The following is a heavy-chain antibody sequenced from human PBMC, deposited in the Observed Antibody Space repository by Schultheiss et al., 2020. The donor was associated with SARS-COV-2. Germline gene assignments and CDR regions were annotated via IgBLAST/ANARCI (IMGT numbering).Heavy chain of an antibody. CDR2: INAGNGNT. CDR1: GGTFSRYA. D-gene: IGHD2-2*01. Sequence: ASVKVSCKASGGTFSRYAISWVRQAPGQGLEWVGGINAGNGNTKYSQKFQGRVTITRDTSASTAYMELSSLRSEDTAVYYCARVSYCRTSSCFTDHFDNWGQGTLVTVSS. J-gene: IGHJ4*02. V-gene: IGHV1-3*01. CDR3: ARVSYCRTSSCFTDHFDN.